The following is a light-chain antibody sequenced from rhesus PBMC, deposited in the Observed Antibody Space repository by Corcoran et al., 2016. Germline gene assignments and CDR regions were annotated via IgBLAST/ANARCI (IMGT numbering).Light chain of an antibody. CDR1: QNINRN. V-gene: IGKV1S12*01. J-gene: IGKJ4*01. CDR2: TIS. CDR3: QQYDDNPLT. Sequence: DIQMTQSPSALSASVGDRVTISCRASQNINRNLAWYQQKPGKAPKLLIYTISSLQTGTPSRFCGSGSGTDLTLTISSLQPEDSAVYYCQQYDDNPLTFGGGTKVELK.